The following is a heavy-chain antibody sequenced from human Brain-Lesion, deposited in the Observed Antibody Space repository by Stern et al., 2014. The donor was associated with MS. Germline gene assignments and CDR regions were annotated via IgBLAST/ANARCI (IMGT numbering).Heavy chain of an antibody. J-gene: IGHJ5*01. Sequence: VQLVESGGGLFQPGGSLRLSCAASGFTFSNYWMHWVRQAPGKGLVWVSRVNNDGRRTSYADSVKGRFTMSRDNAKNTLYLQMNSLRVEDTAIYYCARGERWFDSWGQGTLVTVSS. CDR2: VNNDGRRT. V-gene: IGHV3-74*02. CDR1: GFTFSNYW. D-gene: IGHD3-10*01. CDR3: ARGERWFDS.